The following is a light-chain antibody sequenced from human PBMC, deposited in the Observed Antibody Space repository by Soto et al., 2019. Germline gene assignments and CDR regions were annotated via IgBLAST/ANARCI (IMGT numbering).Light chain of an antibody. CDR3: SSYSSSSALDVI. V-gene: IGLV2-14*01. J-gene: IGLJ2*01. CDR2: EVT. CDR1: NRDVGGYNY. Sequence: QSALAQPASVSGSPGQSITISCAGTNRDVGGYNYVSWYQQYPGKAPKLIIYEVTYRPSGVSNRFSGSKSGNTASLTISGLQAEDEADYYCSSYSSSSALDVIFDGGTKVTVL.